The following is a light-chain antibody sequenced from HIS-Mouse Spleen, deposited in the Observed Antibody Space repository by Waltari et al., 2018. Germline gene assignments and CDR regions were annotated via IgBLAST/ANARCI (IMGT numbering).Light chain of an antibody. Sequence: SYELTQPPSVSVSPGQTARITCSGDALPKKYAYWYQQKSGQAPVLVIYEDSKPPSGIPRRFSGSSSGTMATLTISGAQVEDEADYYCYSTDSSGNHRVFGGGTKLTVL. CDR2: EDS. J-gene: IGLJ2*01. V-gene: IGLV3-10*01. CDR3: YSTDSSGNHRV. CDR1: ALPKKY.